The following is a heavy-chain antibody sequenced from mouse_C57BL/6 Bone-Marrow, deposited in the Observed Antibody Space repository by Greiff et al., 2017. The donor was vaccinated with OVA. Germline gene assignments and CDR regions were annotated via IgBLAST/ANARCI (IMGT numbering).Heavy chain of an antibody. CDR2: IYPRSGNT. CDR1: GYTFTSYG. CDR3: ARYDIITTVVAPFDD. Sequence: VQLQESGAELARPGASVKLSCKASGYTFTSYGISWVKQRTGQGLEWIGEIYPRSGNTYYNEKFKGKATLTADKSSSTAYIELRSLTSEDSAVYFCARYDIITTVVAPFDDRGQGTTLTVSS. V-gene: IGHV1-81*01. D-gene: IGHD1-1*01. J-gene: IGHJ2*01.